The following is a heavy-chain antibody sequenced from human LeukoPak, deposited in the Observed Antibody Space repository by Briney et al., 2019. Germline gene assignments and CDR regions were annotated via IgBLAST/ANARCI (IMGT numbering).Heavy chain of an antibody. CDR3: ATRKLGNDY. D-gene: IGHD7-27*01. Sequence: NPSETLSLTCTVSGGSVSNYYWSWIRQSPGKRLEWIGYIYYTETSYNPSLKSRVTISADTSKSQFSLKLYSVTAADTAVYYCATRKLGNDYWGQGTLVTVSS. CDR2: IYYTET. V-gene: IGHV4-59*02. CDR1: GGSVSNYY. J-gene: IGHJ4*02.